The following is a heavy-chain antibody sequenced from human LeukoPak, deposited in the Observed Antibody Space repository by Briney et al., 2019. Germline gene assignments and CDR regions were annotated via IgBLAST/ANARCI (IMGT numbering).Heavy chain of an antibody. D-gene: IGHD3-3*01. CDR3: ARGNKYDFWSGYYVPRFDY. V-gene: IGHV4-34*01. J-gene: IGHJ4*02. CDR2: INHSGST. Sequence: SETLSLTCAVYGGSFSGYYWSWIRQPPRKGLEWIGEINHSGSTNYNPSLKSRVTISVDTSKNQFSLKLSSVTAADTAVYYCARGNKYDFWSGYYVPRFDYWGQGTLVTVSS. CDR1: GGSFSGYY.